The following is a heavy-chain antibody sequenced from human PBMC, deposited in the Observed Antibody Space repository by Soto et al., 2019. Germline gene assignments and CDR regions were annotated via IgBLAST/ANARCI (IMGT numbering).Heavy chain of an antibody. CDR2: ISSSSSYT. J-gene: IGHJ6*02. CDR3: ARDEPMVRGVNPRGMDV. Sequence: QVQLVESGGGLVKPGGSLRLSCAASGFTFSDYYMSWIRQAPGKGLEWVSYISSSSSYTNYADSVKGRFTISRDNAKNSLYLQMNSLRAEDTAVYYCARDEPMVRGVNPRGMDVWGQGTTVTVSS. D-gene: IGHD3-10*01. CDR1: GFTFSDYY. V-gene: IGHV3-11*06.